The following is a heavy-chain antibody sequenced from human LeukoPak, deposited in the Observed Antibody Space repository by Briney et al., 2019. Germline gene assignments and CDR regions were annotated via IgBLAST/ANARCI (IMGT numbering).Heavy chain of an antibody. CDR1: GDSVFSNSS. J-gene: IGHJ4*02. Sequence: SQTLSLTCAISGDSVFSNSSWNWIRQSPSRGLEWLGRTYYRSKWYNDYAISVKSRITINPDTSKNQFSLQLNSVTPEDTAVYYCARQLGSFDYWGQGTLVTVSS. CDR3: ARQLGSFDY. V-gene: IGHV6-1*01. CDR2: TYYRSKWYN. D-gene: IGHD7-27*01.